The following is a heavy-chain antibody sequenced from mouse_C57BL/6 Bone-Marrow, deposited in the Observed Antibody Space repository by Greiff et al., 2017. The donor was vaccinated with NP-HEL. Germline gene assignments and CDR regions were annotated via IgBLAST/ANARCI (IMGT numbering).Heavy chain of an antibody. CDR1: GFTFSSYG. D-gene: IGHD2-4*01. Sequence: EVKLMESGGDLVKPGGSLKLSCAASGFTFSSYGMSWVRQTPDKRLEWVATISSGGSYTYYPDSVKGRFTISRDNAKNTLYLQMSSLKSEDTAMYYCARPDYDYDGYAMDYWGQGTSVTVSS. V-gene: IGHV5-6*01. CDR2: ISSGGSYT. CDR3: ARPDYDYDGYAMDY. J-gene: IGHJ4*01.